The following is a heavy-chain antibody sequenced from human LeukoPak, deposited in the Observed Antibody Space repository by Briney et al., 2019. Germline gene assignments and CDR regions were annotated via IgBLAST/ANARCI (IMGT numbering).Heavy chain of an antibody. CDR2: INPSDGGT. V-gene: IGHV1-2*02. CDR1: GYAFTDYF. J-gene: IGHJ5*02. Sequence: ASVKVSCKASGYAFTDYFIHWVRQVPGQGLEWMGWINPSDGGTIYAQKFQGRVTTSRDSSIRTAYMEMNRLRSDDTAVYYCATTTRSTASFLSWGQGTLVTVSS. D-gene: IGHD1-1*01. CDR3: ATTTRSTASFLS.